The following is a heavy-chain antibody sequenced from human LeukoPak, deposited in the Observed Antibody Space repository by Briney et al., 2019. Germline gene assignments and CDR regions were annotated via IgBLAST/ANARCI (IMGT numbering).Heavy chain of an antibody. J-gene: IGHJ4*02. V-gene: IGHV4-59*08. D-gene: IGHD3-22*01. CDR3: ARLRYDSSGYWTDY. CDR1: GGSISSYY. CDR2: MYYSGST. Sequence: QPSETLSLTCTVSGGSISSYYWSWLRQSPGKGLEWIESMYYSGSTNYNPSLKSRVTISVDTSKNQFSLKLSSVTAADTAVYYCARLRYDSSGYWTDYWGQGTLVTASS.